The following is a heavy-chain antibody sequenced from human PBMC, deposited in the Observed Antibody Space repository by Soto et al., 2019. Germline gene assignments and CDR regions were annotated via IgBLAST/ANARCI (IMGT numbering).Heavy chain of an antibody. Sequence: GGSLRLSCAASGFTFSGSAMHWVRQASGKGLEWVGRIRSKANSYATAYAASVKGRFTISRDDSKNTAYLQMNSLKTEDTAVYYCTRLFSGIAAAGTLFDYYYMDVWGKGTTVTVSS. J-gene: IGHJ6*03. D-gene: IGHD6-13*01. CDR2: IRSKANSYAT. V-gene: IGHV3-73*01. CDR1: GFTFSGSA. CDR3: TRLFSGIAAAGTLFDYYYMDV.